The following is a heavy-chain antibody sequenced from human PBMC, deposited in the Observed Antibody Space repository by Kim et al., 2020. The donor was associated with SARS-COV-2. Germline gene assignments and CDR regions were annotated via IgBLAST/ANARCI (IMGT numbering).Heavy chain of an antibody. CDR2: IKQDGSEK. V-gene: IGHV3-7*01. D-gene: IGHD3-10*01. Sequence: GGSLRLSCAASGFTFSSYWMSWVRQAPGKGLEWVANIKQDGSEKYYVDSVKGRFTISRDNAKNSLYLQMNSLRAEDTAVYYCARDAPYGSGSYYYYYYYYMDVWGKGTTVTVSS. J-gene: IGHJ6*03. CDR3: ARDAPYGSGSYYYYYYYYMDV. CDR1: GFTFSSYW.